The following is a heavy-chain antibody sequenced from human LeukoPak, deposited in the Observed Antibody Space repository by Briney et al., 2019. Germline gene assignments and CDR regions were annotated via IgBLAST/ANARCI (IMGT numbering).Heavy chain of an antibody. CDR1: GDSISGGTFY. D-gene: IGHD1-26*01. J-gene: IGHJ4*02. CDR3: AGRVGATIWTGLHF. V-gene: IGHV4-39*01. CDR2: IHFNGNT. Sequence: PSETLSLTCTVSGDSISGGTFYWGWVRQPPGQGLEWIGSIHFNGNTYYNPSLKSPVTISVDMPKNQFSLNLSSVTVADTAVYYCAGRVGATIWTGLHFWGQGILVTVSS.